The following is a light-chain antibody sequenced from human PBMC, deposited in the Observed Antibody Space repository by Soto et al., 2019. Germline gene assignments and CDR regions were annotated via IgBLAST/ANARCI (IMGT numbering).Light chain of an antibody. V-gene: IGKV1-5*01. Sequence: DIQMTQSPSTLSGSVGDRFTMTCRASQSISTRLAWYQQKPGKAPKLLIYDASSLESGVPSRFSGSASGTEFTLTISSLQPDDFATYYCQQYNSYSTFGQGTKVDI. CDR2: DAS. CDR1: QSISTR. CDR3: QQYNSYST. J-gene: IGKJ1*01.